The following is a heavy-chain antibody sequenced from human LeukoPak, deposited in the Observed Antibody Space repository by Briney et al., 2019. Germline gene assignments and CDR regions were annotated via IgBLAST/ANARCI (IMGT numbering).Heavy chain of an antibody. CDR1: GFTFSSYS. J-gene: IGHJ4*02. V-gene: IGHV3-48*04. Sequence: GGSLRLSCAASGFTFSSYSMNWVRQAPGKGLEWVSYISSSGSTIYYADSVKGRFTISRGNAKNSLYLQMNSLRAEDTAVYYCAKHRFESGGYHSTDWGQGTLVTASS. D-gene: IGHD3-22*01. CDR2: ISSSGSTI. CDR3: AKHRFESGGYHSTD.